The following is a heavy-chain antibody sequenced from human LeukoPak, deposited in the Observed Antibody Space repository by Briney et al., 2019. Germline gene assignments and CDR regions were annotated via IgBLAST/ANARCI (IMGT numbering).Heavy chain of an antibody. CDR3: ARDRVGYSYGQPNWFDS. V-gene: IGHV1-18*04. Sequence: ASVKVSCKASGYTFTSYGISWVRQAPGQGLEWMGWISAYNGNTNYAQKLQGRVTMTTDTSTSTAYMELRSLRSDDTAVYYCARDRVGYSYGQPNWFDSWGQGTLVTVSS. J-gene: IGHJ5*01. CDR2: ISAYNGNT. CDR1: GYTFTSYG. D-gene: IGHD5-18*01.